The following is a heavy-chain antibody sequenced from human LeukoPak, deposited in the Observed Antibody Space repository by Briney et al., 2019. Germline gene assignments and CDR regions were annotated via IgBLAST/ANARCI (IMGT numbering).Heavy chain of an antibody. V-gene: IGHV3-7*01. J-gene: IGHJ4*01. CDR2: IKQDGSEK. CDR1: GFTFTNNF. CDR3: AREGFYFFDF. Sequence: GGSLRLSCAASGFTFTNNFMCWVRQVPGKGLEWVANIKQDGSEKTYADSVRGRFTIFRDNAKDSVYLQMNSLRAEDSAIYYCAREGFYFFDFWGQGTLVTVSS.